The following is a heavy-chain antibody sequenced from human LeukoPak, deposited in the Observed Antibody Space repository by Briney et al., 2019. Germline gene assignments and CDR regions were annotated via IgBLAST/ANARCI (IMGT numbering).Heavy chain of an antibody. D-gene: IGHD3-22*01. CDR3: ARAPMSYDSSGFGGAFDI. V-gene: IGHV1-24*01. Sequence: ASVKVSCKISGYTLSEVSMHWVRHSPGKGLEWMGGFNPEEGETIYARKFQGRLTLTEDTSTDTAYMEVSGLRSEDTAVYYCARAPMSYDSSGFGGAFDIWGQGTMVTVSS. J-gene: IGHJ3*02. CDR2: FNPEEGET. CDR1: GYTLSEVS.